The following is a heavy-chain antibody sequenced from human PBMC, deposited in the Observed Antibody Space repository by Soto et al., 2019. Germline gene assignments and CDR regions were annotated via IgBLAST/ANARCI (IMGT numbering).Heavy chain of an antibody. CDR1: GGTIIDCGDY. D-gene: IGHD2-15*01. CDR3: ARAWAVPATLARFAP. V-gene: IGHV4-31*03. Sequence: SELLSLPCTVAGGTIIDCGDYWSCVHHHPGKGLEWIGYIYYSGSTCYNPSLKSRVTISVDTSKNQFSLKLSSVTAADTAVYYCARAWAVPATLARFAPWGQATPVT. J-gene: IGHJ5*02. CDR2: IYYSGST.